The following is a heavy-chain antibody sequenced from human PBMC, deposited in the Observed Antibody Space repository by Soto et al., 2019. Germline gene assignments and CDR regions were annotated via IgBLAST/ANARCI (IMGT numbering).Heavy chain of an antibody. CDR3: AIETAHRGASGRPLLPENFDS. J-gene: IGHJ4*02. V-gene: IGHV1-69*06. Sequence: QVQLVQSGAEMKMPGSSVKVSCKTSGGIFITCGISWVRQAPGQGLEWMGGIIPFLGKINHAQIFQDRVTITADKATSTVYLELTDLISNDTAVYYCAIETAHRGASGRPLLPENFDSWGQGTLVTVSS. CDR1: GGIFITCG. D-gene: IGHD3-10*01. CDR2: IIPFLGKI.